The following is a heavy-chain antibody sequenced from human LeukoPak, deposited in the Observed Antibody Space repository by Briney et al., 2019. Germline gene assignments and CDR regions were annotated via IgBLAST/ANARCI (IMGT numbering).Heavy chain of an antibody. J-gene: IGHJ4*02. CDR3: ARGFATMVRGVVLDF. D-gene: IGHD3-10*01. V-gene: IGHV4-34*01. Sequence: PSETLSLTCAVYSGSFSGYYWSWIRQPPGKGLEWIGEIYHSGSTNYNPPLKSRVTISVDTSKNQFSLKLNSVTAADTAVYYCARGFATMVRGVVLDFWGQGTLVTVSS. CDR2: IYHSGST. CDR1: SGSFSGYY.